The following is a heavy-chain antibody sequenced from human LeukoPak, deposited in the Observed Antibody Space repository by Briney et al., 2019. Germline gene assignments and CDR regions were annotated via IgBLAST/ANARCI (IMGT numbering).Heavy chain of an antibody. Sequence: GESLKISCKGSGYSFTSYWLGWVRQMPGKGLEWMGWINPNSGGTNYAQKLQGRVTMTTDTSTSTAYMELRSLRSDDTAVYYCAREHQTYYYDSSGYFDYWGQGTLVTVSS. J-gene: IGHJ4*02. V-gene: IGHV1-18*04. CDR3: AREHQTYYYDSSGYFDY. CDR1: GYSFTSYW. CDR2: INPNSGGT. D-gene: IGHD3-22*01.